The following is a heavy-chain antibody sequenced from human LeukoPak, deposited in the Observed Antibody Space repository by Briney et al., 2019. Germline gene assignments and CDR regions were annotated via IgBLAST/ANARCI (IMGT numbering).Heavy chain of an antibody. CDR2: IYSGGGT. CDR1: GFTFSSYS. V-gene: IGHV3-66*01. CDR3: ARLDSYGMDV. J-gene: IGHJ6*02. Sequence: PGGSLRLSCAASGFTFSSYSMNWVRQAPGKGLEWVSVIYSGGGTYYADSVKGRFTISRDNSKNTLYLQMNSLRAEDTAVYYCARLDSYGMDVWGQGTTVTVSS.